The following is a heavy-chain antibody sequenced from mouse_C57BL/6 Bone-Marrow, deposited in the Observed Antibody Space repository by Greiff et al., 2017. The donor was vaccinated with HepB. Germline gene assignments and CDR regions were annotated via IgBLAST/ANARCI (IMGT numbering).Heavy chain of an antibody. Sequence: QVQLQQPGAELVKPGASVKLSCKASGYTFTSYWMQWVKQRPGQGLEWIGEIDPSDSYTNYNQKFKGKATLTVDTSSSTAYMQLSSLTSEDSAVYYCARPGVGFAYWCQGTLVTVSA. CDR2: IDPSDSYT. J-gene: IGHJ3*01. CDR1: GYTFTSYW. D-gene: IGHD3-2*02. V-gene: IGHV1-50*01. CDR3: ARPGVGFAY.